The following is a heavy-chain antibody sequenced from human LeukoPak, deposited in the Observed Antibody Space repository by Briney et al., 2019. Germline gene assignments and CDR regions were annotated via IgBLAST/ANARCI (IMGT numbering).Heavy chain of an antibody. J-gene: IGHJ4*02. Sequence: GASVKVSCKASGGTFSSYAISWVRQAPGQGLEWMGGIIPIFGTANYAQKFQGRVTFTTDESTSTAYMELSSLRSEDTAVYYCARGGSRGFDYWGQGTLVTVSS. CDR1: GGTFSSYA. D-gene: IGHD1-26*01. V-gene: IGHV1-69*05. CDR2: IIPIFGTA. CDR3: ARGGSRGFDY.